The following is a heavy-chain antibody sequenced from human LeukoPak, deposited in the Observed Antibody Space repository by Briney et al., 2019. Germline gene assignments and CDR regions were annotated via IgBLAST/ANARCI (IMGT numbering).Heavy chain of an antibody. Sequence: SGGSLRLSCAASGFTFSSYWMSWVRQAPGKGLEWVANIKQDGSEKYYVDSVKGRFTISRDNAKNSLSLQMSSLRAADTAVYYCAREGRTWFRSSWYDYWGPGTLVTVSS. CDR3: AREGRTWFRSSWYDY. J-gene: IGHJ4*02. D-gene: IGHD6-13*01. CDR2: IKQDGSEK. V-gene: IGHV3-7*01. CDR1: GFTFSSYW.